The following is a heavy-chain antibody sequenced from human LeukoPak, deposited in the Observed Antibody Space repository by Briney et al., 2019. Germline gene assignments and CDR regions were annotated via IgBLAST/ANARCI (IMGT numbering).Heavy chain of an antibody. CDR1: GGFISSNNYY. V-gene: IGHV4-39*01. CDR2: ICYSGST. D-gene: IGHD7-27*01. CDR3: ASYWGSSGTTSVFDY. J-gene: IGHJ4*02. Sequence: SETLSLTCTVSGGFISSNNYYWGWIRQTPGKGPEWIGSICYSGSTYYNPSLKSRVIVSVDTSKNQFALKLSSVTAADTAVYYCASYWGSSGTTSVFDYWGQGTLVTVSS.